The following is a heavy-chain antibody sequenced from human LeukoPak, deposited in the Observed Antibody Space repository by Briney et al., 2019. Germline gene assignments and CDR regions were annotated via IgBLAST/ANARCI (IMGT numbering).Heavy chain of an antibody. V-gene: IGHV4-34*01. J-gene: IGHJ4*02. CDR1: GGSFRGYY. CDR3: ARGQYRRDY. CDR2: INHSGST. Sequence: SETLSLTCAVYGGSFRGYYWSWLRQPPGKGLEWIAEINHSGSTNYNPSLKSRVTISIDTSKNQFSLKVSSVTAADTAVYYCARGQYRRDYWGQGTLVTVSS. D-gene: IGHD5-18*01.